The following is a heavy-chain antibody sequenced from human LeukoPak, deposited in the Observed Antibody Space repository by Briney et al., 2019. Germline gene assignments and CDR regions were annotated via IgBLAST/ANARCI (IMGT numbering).Heavy chain of an antibody. CDR3: ARASGYSYGYDY. J-gene: IGHJ4*02. V-gene: IGHV4-59*01. Sequence: PSETLSLTCTVSGGSISSYYWSWIRQPPGKGLEWIGYIYYSGSTNYNPSLKSRVTISVDTSKNQFSLKLSSVTAADTAVYYCARASGYSYGYDYWGQGTLVTASS. D-gene: IGHD5-18*01. CDR1: GGSISSYY. CDR2: IYYSGST.